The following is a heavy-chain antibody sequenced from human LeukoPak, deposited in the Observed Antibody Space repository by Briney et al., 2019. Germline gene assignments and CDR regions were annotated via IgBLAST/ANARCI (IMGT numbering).Heavy chain of an antibody. V-gene: IGHV4-4*09. Sequence: SETLSLTCTVSGGSISSYYWSWIRQPPGKGLEWIGYIYTSGSTNYNPSLKSRVTISVDTSKNQFSLKLSSVTAADTAVYYCARVQRASHEIDYWGQGTLVTVSS. J-gene: IGHJ4*02. CDR1: GGSISSYY. CDR3: ARVQRASHEIDY. D-gene: IGHD6-25*01. CDR2: IYTSGST.